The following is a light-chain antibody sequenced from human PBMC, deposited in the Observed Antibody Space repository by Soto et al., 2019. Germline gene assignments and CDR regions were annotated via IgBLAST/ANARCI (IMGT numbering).Light chain of an antibody. V-gene: IGKV3-20*01. Sequence: ENVLTQSPFTLSLSPGERATLSCRATQSVTNSFFAWYQQKPGQAPRLLIYGISSRATGIPDRFSGSGSGTDFTLTISRLEPEDFVVYCCQQYSTLPHTFGQGTKVDIK. CDR2: GIS. J-gene: IGKJ2*01. CDR3: QQYSTLPHT. CDR1: QSVTNSF.